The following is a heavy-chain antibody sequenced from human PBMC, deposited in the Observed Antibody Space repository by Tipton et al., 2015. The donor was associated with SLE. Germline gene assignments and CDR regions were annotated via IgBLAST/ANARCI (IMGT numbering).Heavy chain of an antibody. J-gene: IGHJ3*02. CDR2: IYYSGST. CDR3: ARTLGAIAHTVYDAFDI. Sequence: TLSLSCTVSGGSISSHYWNWIRQPPGKGLEWIGHIYYSGSTNYNPSLKSRVTISVDTSKNQFSLTLTSLIAADTAVYYCARTLGAIAHTVYDAFDIWGQGKMVTVSS. V-gene: IGHV4-59*11. CDR1: GGSISSHY. D-gene: IGHD1-26*01.